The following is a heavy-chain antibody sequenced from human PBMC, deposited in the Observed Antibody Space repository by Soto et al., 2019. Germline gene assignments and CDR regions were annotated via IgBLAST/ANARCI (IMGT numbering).Heavy chain of an antibody. V-gene: IGHV3-7*01. CDR2: IKQDGSEK. D-gene: IGHD4-17*01. CDR1: EFTFISYW. Sequence: VGSLRLSCTASEFTFISYWMSGIRQATRKGLEGVANIKQDGSEKYYVDSGKGRFTISRDNAKNSLYLQMNSLRAEDTAVYYCARAKIVYGEFDSIDYWGQGTLVTVSS. J-gene: IGHJ4*02. CDR3: ARAKIVYGEFDSIDY.